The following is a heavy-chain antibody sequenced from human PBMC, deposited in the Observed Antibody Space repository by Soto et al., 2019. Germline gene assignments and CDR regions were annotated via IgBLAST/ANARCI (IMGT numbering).Heavy chain of an antibody. Sequence: QVQLQESGPGLVKPSETLSLTCTVSNDSISSHYWTWVRQPPGKGLEWIGYIYNSGSSNYNPSLTSRVTISVDTSKNPSSLQLSSVTAADTAVYYCARFRVAGLPAVFDPWGQGTLVTVSS. D-gene: IGHD6-19*01. V-gene: IGHV4-59*11. CDR3: ARFRVAGLPAVFDP. CDR1: NDSISSHY. J-gene: IGHJ5*02. CDR2: IYNSGSS.